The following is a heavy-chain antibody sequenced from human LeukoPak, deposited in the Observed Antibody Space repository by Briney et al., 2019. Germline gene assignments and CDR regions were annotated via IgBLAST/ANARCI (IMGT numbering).Heavy chain of an antibody. CDR1: GGSISSYY. Sequence: SETLSLTCTVSGGSISSYYWSWIRQPPGKGLEWIGYIYYSGSTNYNPSLKSRVTISVDTSKSQFSLKLSSVTAADTAVYYCARGFLGIAFHFDLWGRGTLVTVSP. CDR3: ARGFLGIAFHFDL. V-gene: IGHV4-59*01. D-gene: IGHD6-13*01. CDR2: IYYSGST. J-gene: IGHJ2*01.